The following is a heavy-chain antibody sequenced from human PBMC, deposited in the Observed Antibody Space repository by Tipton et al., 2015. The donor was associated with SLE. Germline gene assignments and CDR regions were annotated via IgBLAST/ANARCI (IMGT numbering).Heavy chain of an antibody. Sequence: TLSLTCTVSGVSVSGGYYWGWIRQPPGKGLEWVGSFYNSETYNPSLQSRVSISRDTSKNQFSLKLESVTAADTAVYYCARFHRMTTIAGFDPWGQGTLVTVSS. V-gene: IGHV4-38-2*02. J-gene: IGHJ5*02. CDR1: GVSVSGGYY. D-gene: IGHD5-24*01. CDR2: FYNSET. CDR3: ARFHRMTTIAGFDP.